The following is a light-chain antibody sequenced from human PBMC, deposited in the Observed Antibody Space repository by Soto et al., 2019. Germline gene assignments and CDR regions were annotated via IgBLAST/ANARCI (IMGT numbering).Light chain of an antibody. CDR2: DVN. CDR1: SKDVGDYDH. J-gene: IGLJ1*01. CDR3: SSFAGTYSLYI. V-gene: IGLV2-11*01. Sequence: SALTQPLSVSGSPGQSVAISCTGTSKDVGDYDHVSWYQHSPDKAPKLLIFDVNKRPSGVPDRFSGSKSGNTASLTISGLQAEDEAEYFCSSFAGTYSLYIFGSGTKVTVL.